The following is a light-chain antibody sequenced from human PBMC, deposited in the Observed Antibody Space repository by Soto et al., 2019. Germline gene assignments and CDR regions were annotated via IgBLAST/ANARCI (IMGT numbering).Light chain of an antibody. CDR3: HQSSGYST. V-gene: IGKV1-5*03. Sequence: DIQMTQSPATLSASVRDRVTITCRASQRFSRWLAWYQQKPGKAPTLVIYKASSVESVVPSSFSGSGSGTELSLSITSLQPYDFATCNCHQSSGYSTFSKGKTVEIK. CDR2: KAS. J-gene: IGKJ1*01. CDR1: QRFSRW.